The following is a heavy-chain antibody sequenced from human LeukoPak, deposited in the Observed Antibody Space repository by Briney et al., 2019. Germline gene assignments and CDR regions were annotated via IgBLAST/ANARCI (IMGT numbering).Heavy chain of an antibody. J-gene: IGHJ4*02. CDR3: AREVTTSGAVYFDY. CDR1: GGSSSSYY. Sequence: MASETLSLTCTVSGGSSSSYYWSWIRQSPGKGLEWIGYIYYSGSTYYNPSLKSRVTISVDTSKNQFSLKLSSVTAADTAVYYCAREVTTSGAVYFDYWGQGTLVTVSS. V-gene: IGHV4-59*12. CDR2: IYYSGST. D-gene: IGHD4-17*01.